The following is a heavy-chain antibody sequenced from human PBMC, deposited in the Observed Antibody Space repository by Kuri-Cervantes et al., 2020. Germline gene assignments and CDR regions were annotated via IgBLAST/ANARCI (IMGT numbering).Heavy chain of an antibody. V-gene: IGHV1-8*01. J-gene: IGHJ6*03. D-gene: IGHD3-3*01. Sequence: ASVKVSCKASGYTFTSYDTNWVRQATGQGLEWMGWMNPNSGNTGYAQKFQGRVTMTRNTSISTAYMELSSLRSEDTAVYYCARGVLRFLEWHEGARYYMDVWGKGTTVTVSS. CDR3: ARGVLRFLEWHEGARYYMDV. CDR1: GYTFTSYD. CDR2: MNPNSGNT.